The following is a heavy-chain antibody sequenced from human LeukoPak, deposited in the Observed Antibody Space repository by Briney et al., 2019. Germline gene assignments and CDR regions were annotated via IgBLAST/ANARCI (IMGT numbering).Heavy chain of an antibody. J-gene: IGHJ4*02. Sequence: PGGSLRLSCAASGFPFDDYGMLWVRQAPGKGLEWVSFISWHGETTYYSDSVKGRFTISRDNSKNTLYLQMNSLRAEDTAVYYCAKDFPLATITMVRETAWGQGTLVTVSS. CDR1: GFPFDDYG. V-gene: IGHV3-43D*03. D-gene: IGHD3-10*01. CDR2: ISWHGETT. CDR3: AKDFPLATITMVRETA.